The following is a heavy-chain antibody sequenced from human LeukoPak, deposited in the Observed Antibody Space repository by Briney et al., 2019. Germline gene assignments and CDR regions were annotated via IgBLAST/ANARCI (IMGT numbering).Heavy chain of an antibody. D-gene: IGHD5-24*01. CDR3: ARDPVEIATTEFDY. CDR2: INPNSGGT. CDR1: GYTFTGYY. J-gene: IGHJ4*02. V-gene: IGHV1-2*02. Sequence: ASVKVSCKASGYTFTGYYMHWVRQAPGQGLEWMGWINPNSGGTSYPQKFQGRVTMTRDTSISTAYMDLSKLRSDDTAVYYCARDPVEIATTEFDYWGQGTLVTVSS.